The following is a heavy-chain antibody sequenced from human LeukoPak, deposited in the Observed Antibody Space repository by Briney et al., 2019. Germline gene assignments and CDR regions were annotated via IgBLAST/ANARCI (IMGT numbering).Heavy chain of an antibody. CDR2: INPNSGGT. V-gene: IGHV1-2*02. D-gene: IGHD5-18*01. CDR1: GYTFTGYY. J-gene: IGHJ4*02. Sequence: ASVKVSCKASGYTFTGYYMHWVRQAPGQGLEWMGWINPNSGGTNYAQKFQGRVTMTRDTSISTAYMELSSLRSEDTAVYYCASNPVDTEAFDYWGQGTLVTVSS. CDR3: ASNPVDTEAFDY.